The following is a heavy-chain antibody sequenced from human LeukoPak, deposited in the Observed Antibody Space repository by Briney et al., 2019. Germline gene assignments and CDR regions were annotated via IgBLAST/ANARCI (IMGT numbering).Heavy chain of an antibody. D-gene: IGHD6-19*01. CDR2: IYYSGST. V-gene: IGHV4-39*07. CDR1: GGSISSNSYY. CDR3: ARQAVAEVPLDY. J-gene: IGHJ4*02. Sequence: SETLSLTCTVSGGSISSNSYYWGWIRQPLGKELEWIGSIYYSGSTYYNPSLKSRVIISLDRSKNQFSLKLSSVTAADTAVYYCARQAVAEVPLDYWGQGTLVTVSS.